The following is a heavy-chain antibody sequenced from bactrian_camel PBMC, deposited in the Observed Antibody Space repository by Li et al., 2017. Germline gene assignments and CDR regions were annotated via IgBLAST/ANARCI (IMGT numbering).Heavy chain of an antibody. V-gene: IGHV3S26*01. Sequence: HVQLVESGGGSVQPGGSLRLSCVASDYTFSSGCMGWFRQDLVKAREGVATIDGDGIISYADSAKGRFTISKDNAKNVLYLQMNNLKSEDAALYFCAVPATSGWFLPYTYYGQGTQVTVS. J-gene: IGHJ4*01. D-gene: IGHD2*01. CDR1: DYTFSSGC. CDR2: IDGDGII.